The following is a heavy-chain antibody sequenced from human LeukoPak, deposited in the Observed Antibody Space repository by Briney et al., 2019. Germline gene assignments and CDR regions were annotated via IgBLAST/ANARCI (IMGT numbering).Heavy chain of an antibody. CDR3: ARDGI. D-gene: IGHD1-14*01. V-gene: IGHV4-39*07. Sequence: PSETLSLTCTVSGGSISSSSYYWGWIRQPPGQGLEWIGCIYFSGSYYYNPSLKSRVTISVDTSKNQFSLKLSAVTAADTAVYYCARDGIWGQGTLVTVSS. CDR2: IYFSGSY. CDR1: GGSISSSSYY. J-gene: IGHJ4*02.